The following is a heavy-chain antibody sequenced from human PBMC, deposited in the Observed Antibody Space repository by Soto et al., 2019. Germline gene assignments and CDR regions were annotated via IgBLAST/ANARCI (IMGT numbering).Heavy chain of an antibody. CDR3: ARSYCSSTSCYLRYYYYGMDV. V-gene: IGHV1-69*01. J-gene: IGHJ6*02. D-gene: IGHD2-2*01. CDR2: IIPIFGTA. Sequence: QVQLVQSGAEVKKPGSSVKVSCKASGGTFSSYAISWVRQAPGQGLEWMGGIIPIFGTANYAQKFQGRVTITADESTSTAYMELSSLRSEDTAVYYCARSYCSSTSCYLRYYYYGMDVWGQGTTVTVSS. CDR1: GGTFSSYA.